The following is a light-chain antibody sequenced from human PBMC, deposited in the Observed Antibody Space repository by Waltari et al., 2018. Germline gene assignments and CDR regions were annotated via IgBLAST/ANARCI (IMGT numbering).Light chain of an antibody. V-gene: IGLV2-11*01. J-gene: IGLJ3*02. CDR1: SNDVGAYNY. Sequence: QSALTQPRSVSGSPGQSVTISCTGTSNDVGAYNYVSWHQQHPGKAPKLMIYDVNKRPSGVPDRFSASKSGNTASLTISGLQAEDEADYYCCSYTGTYTHWVFGGGTKLTVL. CDR2: DVN. CDR3: CSYTGTYTHWV.